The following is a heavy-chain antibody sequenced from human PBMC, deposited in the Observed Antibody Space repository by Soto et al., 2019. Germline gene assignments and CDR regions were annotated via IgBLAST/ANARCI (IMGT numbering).Heavy chain of an antibody. V-gene: IGHV3-11*05. CDR2: ISSSSIYT. D-gene: IGHD6-13*01. Sequence: QVQLVESGGDLVKPGGSLRLSCAASGFTFSDYYMTWIRQAPGKGLEWISYISSSSIYTQYADSVKGRFTISRDNAKNSLYLQMNILRVEDTAVYYCARARGEGFSSRWPYYFDYWGQGTLVTVSS. CDR3: ARARGEGFSSRWPYYFDY. J-gene: IGHJ4*02. CDR1: GFTFSDYY.